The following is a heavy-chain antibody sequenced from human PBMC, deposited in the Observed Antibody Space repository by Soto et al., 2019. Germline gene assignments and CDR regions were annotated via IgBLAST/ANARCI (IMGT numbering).Heavy chain of an antibody. V-gene: IGHV3-23*01. CDR1: GFTFRSSP. J-gene: IGHJ6*02. CDR2: INGGGDST. CDR3: AIEAPNITILDYYYYVMDV. D-gene: IGHD3-3*01. Sequence: GGSLRLSCAVSGFTFRSSPMSWVRRAPGKGLEWVSGINGGGDSTYYVDSVRGRFTITRDNSKNTLYLQMNSLRAEDTAVYYCAIEAPNITILDYYYYVMDVWGQGTTVTVSS.